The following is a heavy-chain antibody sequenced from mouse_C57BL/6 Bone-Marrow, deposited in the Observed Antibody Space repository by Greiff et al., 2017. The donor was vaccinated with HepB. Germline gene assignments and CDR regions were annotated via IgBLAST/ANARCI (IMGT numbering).Heavy chain of an antibody. J-gene: IGHJ4*01. CDR2: INPNNGGT. CDR1: GYTFTDYY. D-gene: IGHD4-1*01. V-gene: IGHV1-26*01. CDR3: ARKLTGYAMDY. Sequence: VQLQQSGPELVKPGASVKISCKASGYTFTDYYMNWVKQSHGKSLEWIGDINPNNGGTSYNQKFKGKATLTVDKSSSTAYMELRSLTSEDSAVYYCARKLTGYAMDYWGQGTSVTVSS.